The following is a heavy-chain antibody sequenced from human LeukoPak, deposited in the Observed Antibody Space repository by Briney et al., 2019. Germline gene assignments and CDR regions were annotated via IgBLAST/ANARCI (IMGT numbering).Heavy chain of an antibody. CDR3: AKGHGVAATLGAGGAAFDY. J-gene: IGHJ4*02. V-gene: IGHV3-9*01. D-gene: IGHD2-15*01. CDR2: ISWNSGST. Sequence: GGSLRLSCAASGFTFSSYAMHWVRQAPGKGLEWVSGISWNSGSTGYADSVKGRFTIPRDNTKNSLYLQMNSLRPEDTALYYCAKGHGVAATLGAGGAAFDYWGQGTLVTVSS. CDR1: GFTFSSYA.